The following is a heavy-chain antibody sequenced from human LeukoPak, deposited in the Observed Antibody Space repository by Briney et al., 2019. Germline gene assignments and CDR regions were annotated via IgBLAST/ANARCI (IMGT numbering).Heavy chain of an antibody. CDR3: AKAPVTSCRGAYCYPFDS. Sequence: GGSLRLSCAASGFTLSTYAMSWVRQTPGKGLEWVAATSSSDAGTYHAYSVRGRFTISRDNSKNTLYLQMTSLRAEDAAVYFCAKAPVTSCRGAYCYPFDSWGQGTLVTVSS. CDR2: TSSSDAGT. D-gene: IGHD2-21*01. V-gene: IGHV3-23*01. CDR1: GFTLSTYA. J-gene: IGHJ4*02.